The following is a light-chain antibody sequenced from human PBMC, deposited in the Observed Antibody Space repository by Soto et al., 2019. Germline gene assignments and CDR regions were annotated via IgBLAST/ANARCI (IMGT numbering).Light chain of an antibody. J-gene: IGKJ1*01. V-gene: IGKV3-20*01. Sequence: PGEIATLSCRASQSVSSNLAWYQQKPGQAPRLLIYGASTRATGIPARFSGSGSGTDFTLTISRLEPEDFAVYYCQQYGSSPWTFGQGTKVDIK. CDR2: GAS. CDR1: QSVSSN. CDR3: QQYGSSPWT.